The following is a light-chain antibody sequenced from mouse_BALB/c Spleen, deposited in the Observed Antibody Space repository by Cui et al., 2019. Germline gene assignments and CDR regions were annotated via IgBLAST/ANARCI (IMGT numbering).Light chain of an antibody. J-gene: IGKJ2*01. CDR1: SSVSSSY. CDR2: STS. V-gene: IGKV4-79*01. CDR3: HQWSSYPPT. Sequence: QIVLTQSPAIMHASPGEKVTLTCSASSSVSSSYLYWYQQKPGSSPKLWIYSTSNLASGVPARFSVSGSGTSYSLTISSMEAEDAASYFCHQWSSYPPTFGGGTKLEIK.